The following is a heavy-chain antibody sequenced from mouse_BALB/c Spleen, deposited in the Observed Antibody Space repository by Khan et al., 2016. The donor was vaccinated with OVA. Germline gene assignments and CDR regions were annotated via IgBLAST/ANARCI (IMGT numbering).Heavy chain of an antibody. D-gene: IGHD2-14*01. J-gene: IGHJ3*01. V-gene: IGHV1-4*01. CDR2: INPVSDYT. CDR3: AKEGAYYRSDGWFAY. Sequence: QIQLVQSGAELTRPGASVKMSCKASGYTFTSYTMHWVKQRPGQGLEWIGYINPVSDYTNYNQNFKDKVTLTADKSSSTAYMQLRSLTSEDSAVYYCAKEGAYYRSDGWFAYWGQGTLVTVST. CDR1: GYTFTSYT.